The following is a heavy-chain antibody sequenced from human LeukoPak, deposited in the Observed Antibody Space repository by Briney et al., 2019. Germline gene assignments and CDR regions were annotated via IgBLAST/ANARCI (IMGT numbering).Heavy chain of an antibody. CDR1: GGSISSYY. V-gene: IGHV4-59*08. J-gene: IGHJ4*02. CDR3: ARNLHDYGDYYDY. Sequence: ASETLSLTCAVSGGSISSYYWSWIRQPPGKGLEWIGYIYYSGSTHYNPSLKSRVTISVDTSKNQFSLKLSSVTAADTAVYYCARNLHDYGDYYDYWGQGTLVTVSS. D-gene: IGHD4-17*01. CDR2: IYYSGST.